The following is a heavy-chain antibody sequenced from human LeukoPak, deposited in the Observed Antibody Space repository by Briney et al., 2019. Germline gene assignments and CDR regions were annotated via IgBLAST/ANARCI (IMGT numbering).Heavy chain of an antibody. V-gene: IGHV3-23*01. D-gene: IGHD6-6*01. CDR1: GFTFSSYA. Sequence: GGSLRLSCAASGFTFSSYAVSWVRQAPGKGLEWVSGISASGGGTYYGDSVKGRFTISRDNSKNTLYLQMNSLRAEDTAVYYCAKDSSSSNSYYGMDVWGQGTTVTVSS. J-gene: IGHJ6*02. CDR3: AKDSSSSNSYYGMDV. CDR2: ISASGGGT.